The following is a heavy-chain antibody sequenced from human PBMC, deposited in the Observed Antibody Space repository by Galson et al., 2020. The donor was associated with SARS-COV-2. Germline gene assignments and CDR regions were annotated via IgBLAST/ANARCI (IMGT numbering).Heavy chain of an antibody. J-gene: IGHJ4*02. Sequence: GGSLRLSCAASGFNFSHSWMDWVRQAPGEGLMWVSGINSDGTSTRYVDSVKGRFTISRDNAKNTLYLEMSSLRAEDTAVYYCGRLSGGWGQGTLVTVSS. CDR3: GRLSGG. V-gene: IGHV3-74*01. CDR1: GFNFSHSW. CDR2: INSDGTST.